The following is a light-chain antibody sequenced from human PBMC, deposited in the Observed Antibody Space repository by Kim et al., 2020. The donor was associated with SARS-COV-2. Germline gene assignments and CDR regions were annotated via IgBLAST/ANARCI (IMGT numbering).Light chain of an antibody. Sequence: ASVGDRVTITVRASQDISSWLGWYQQKPGKAPKVLIYEASNLQSGVPSRFSGSGSGTDFTLTINSLQPEDFATYYCQQTHSFPLTFGGGTKVDIK. CDR1: QDISSW. CDR2: EAS. V-gene: IGKV1D-12*01. J-gene: IGKJ4*01. CDR3: QQTHSFPLT.